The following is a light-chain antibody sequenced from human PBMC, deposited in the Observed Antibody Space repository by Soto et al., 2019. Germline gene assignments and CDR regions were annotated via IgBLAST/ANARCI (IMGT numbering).Light chain of an antibody. V-gene: IGKV3-20*01. Sequence: PGARATLSCRASQSVASNYLAWHQQKPGQAPRLLIYGASSRATGVPDRFSGSGSGTDFTLTIRRLEPEDFAVYYCQQYGSSPWTFGQGTKVEIK. J-gene: IGKJ1*01. CDR2: GAS. CDR1: QSVASNY. CDR3: QQYGSSPWT.